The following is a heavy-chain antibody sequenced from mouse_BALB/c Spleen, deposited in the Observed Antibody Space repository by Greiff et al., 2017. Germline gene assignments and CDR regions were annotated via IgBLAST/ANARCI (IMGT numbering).Heavy chain of an antibody. Sequence: VQLQQSGAELARPGASVKMSCKASGYTFTSYTMHWVKQRPGQGLEWIGYINPSSGYTNYNQKFKDKATLTADKSSSTAYMQLSSLTSEDSAVYYCARGDDRYYEDAMDYWGQGTSVTVSS. CDR2: INPSSGYT. D-gene: IGHD2-3*01. CDR1: GYTFTSYT. CDR3: ARGDDRYYEDAMDY. V-gene: IGHV1-4*01. J-gene: IGHJ4*01.